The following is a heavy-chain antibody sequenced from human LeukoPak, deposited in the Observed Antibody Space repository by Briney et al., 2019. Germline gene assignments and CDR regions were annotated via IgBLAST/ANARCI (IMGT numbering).Heavy chain of an antibody. CDR1: SGSINTYY. J-gene: IGHJ4*02. Sequence: SETLSLTCTVSSGSINTYYWSWIRQPPGKGLEWIGYIYYSGSTYYNPSLKSRVTISVDTSKNQFSLKLSSVTAADTAVYYCAREAVAGTRDYWGQGTLVTVSS. D-gene: IGHD6-19*01. CDR3: AREAVAGTRDY. V-gene: IGHV4-59*06. CDR2: IYYSGST.